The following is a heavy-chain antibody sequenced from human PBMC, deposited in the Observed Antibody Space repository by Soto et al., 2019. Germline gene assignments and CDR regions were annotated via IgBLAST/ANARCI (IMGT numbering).Heavy chain of an antibody. V-gene: IGHV3-30*18. D-gene: IGHD6-19*01. CDR3: AKVADQWLVFNLFDP. J-gene: IGHJ5*02. Sequence: QVQLVESGGGVVQPGRSLRLSCAASGFTFSSYGMHWVRQAPGKGLEWVAVISYDGSNKYYADSVKGRFTISRDNSKNTLYLQMNSLRAEDTAVYYCAKVADQWLVFNLFDPWGQGTLVTVSS. CDR2: ISYDGSNK. CDR1: GFTFSSYG.